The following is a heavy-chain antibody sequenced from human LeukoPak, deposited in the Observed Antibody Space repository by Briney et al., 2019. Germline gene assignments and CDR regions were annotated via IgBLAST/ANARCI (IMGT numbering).Heavy chain of an antibody. Sequence: GGSLRLSCAASGFTFITYWMNWVRQAPGKGLEWVANIKQDGSEKYYVHSVKGRFTISRDNAKNSLYLQMNSLRAEDTAVYYCARDIKAYYDILTGYYNYWGQGTLVTVSS. CDR1: GFTFITYW. V-gene: IGHV3-7*03. D-gene: IGHD3-9*01. CDR2: IKQDGSEK. J-gene: IGHJ4*02. CDR3: ARDIKAYYDILTGYYNY.